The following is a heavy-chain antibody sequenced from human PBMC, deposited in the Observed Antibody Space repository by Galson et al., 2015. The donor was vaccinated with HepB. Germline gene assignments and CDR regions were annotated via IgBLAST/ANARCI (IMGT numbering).Heavy chain of an antibody. Sequence: ETLSLTCTVSGGSISSGSYYWVWIRQPPGKGPEWMGSIYYSGTTNYNPSLKSRVTISVDTSKNQFSLKLSSVTTADTAVYYCARRVSRGYYRHYFDYWGQGTLVAVAS. CDR3: ARRVSRGYYRHYFDY. CDR2: IYYSGTT. V-gene: IGHV4-39*01. J-gene: IGHJ4*02. CDR1: GGSISSGSYY. D-gene: IGHD3-22*01.